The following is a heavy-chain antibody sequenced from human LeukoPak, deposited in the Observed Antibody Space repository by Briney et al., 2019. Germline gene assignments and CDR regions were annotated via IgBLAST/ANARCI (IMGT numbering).Heavy chain of an antibody. J-gene: IGHJ4*02. V-gene: IGHV5-10-1*01. CDR1: GYSFTSYW. CDR3: ATHSHIVVVPAANPWDY. CDR2: IDPSDSYT. Sequence: GESLKISCKGSGYSFTSYWSSGVRQMPGKGLEGMGRIDPSDSYTHYSPSFQCHFTISAEKSISTAYLQWSSLKASDTAMHYCATHSHIVVVPAANPWDYWGQGTLVTVSS. D-gene: IGHD2-2*01.